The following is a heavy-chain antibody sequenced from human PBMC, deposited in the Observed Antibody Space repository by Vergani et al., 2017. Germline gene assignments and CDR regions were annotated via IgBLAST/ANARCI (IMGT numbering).Heavy chain of an antibody. CDR3: ARISGGSAPYLHY. CDR2: IKRDGTET. V-gene: IGHV3-7*01. CDR1: GFSFKKCW. J-gene: IGHJ1*01. Sequence: EVQLVESGGGLVQPGGSLTLSCVGSGFSFKKCWMNWVRQAPGKGLDWVASIKRDGTETFYVDSVKGRFTISRDNAKTTLYLQMNSLRDEDRGVYYCARISGGSAPYLHYWGQGTLVTVAS. D-gene: IGHD2-15*01.